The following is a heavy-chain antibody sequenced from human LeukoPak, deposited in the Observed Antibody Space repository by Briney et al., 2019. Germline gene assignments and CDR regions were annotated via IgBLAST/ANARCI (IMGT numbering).Heavy chain of an antibody. CDR1: GGSTTNYY. D-gene: IGHD5-12*01. Sequence: SETLSLTCTVSGGSTTNYYWSWIRQPPGKGLEWIAYVFQSGDTRYNPSLKSRLTISLDTSKDRFSLTLISMTAADTALYYCARHPLRGGFDTWGQGVLVTVSS. V-gene: IGHV4-59*08. CDR3: ARHPLRGGFDT. CDR2: VFQSGDT. J-gene: IGHJ4*02.